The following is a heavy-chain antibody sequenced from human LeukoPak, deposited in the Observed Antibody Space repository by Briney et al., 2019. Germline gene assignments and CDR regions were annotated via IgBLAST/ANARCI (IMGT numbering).Heavy chain of an antibody. CDR3: ARQRGVPAYYYYYMDV. Sequence: KPGGSLRLSCAASGFTFSSYSMNWVRQAPGKGLEWVSSISSSSSYIYYADSVKGRFTISRDNAKNSLYLQVNSLRAEDTAVYYCARQRGVPAYYYYYMDVWGKGTTVTVSS. CDR1: GFTFSSYS. V-gene: IGHV3-21*04. CDR2: ISSSSSYI. J-gene: IGHJ6*03.